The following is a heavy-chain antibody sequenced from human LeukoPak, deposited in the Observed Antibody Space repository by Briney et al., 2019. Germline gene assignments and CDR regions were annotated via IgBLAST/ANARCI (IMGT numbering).Heavy chain of an antibody. CDR2: IIPIFGTA. CDR3: ARDRLDSSGYDY. V-gene: IGHV1-69*05. Sequence: SVKVSCKASGGTFSSYAISWVLQAPGQGLEWMGRIIPIFGTANYAQKFQGRVTITTDESTSTAYMELSSLRSEDTAVYYCARDRLDSSGYDYWGQGTLVTVSS. CDR1: GGTFSSYA. D-gene: IGHD3-22*01. J-gene: IGHJ4*02.